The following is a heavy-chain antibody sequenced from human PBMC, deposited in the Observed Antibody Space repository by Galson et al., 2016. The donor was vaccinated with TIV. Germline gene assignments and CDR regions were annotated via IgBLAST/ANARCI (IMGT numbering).Heavy chain of an antibody. CDR2: VSYDRSDK. Sequence: SLRLSCAASGFTFSNYWMSWVRQAPGKGLEWLAFVSYDRSDKNYADSVKGRFTIYRDNFKHTLYLQMSSLRAEDTAVYYCARGFSSYYFDYWGQGTLVTVSS. D-gene: IGHD6-13*01. V-gene: IGHV3-30*03. CDR1: GFTFSNYW. J-gene: IGHJ4*02. CDR3: ARGFSSYYFDY.